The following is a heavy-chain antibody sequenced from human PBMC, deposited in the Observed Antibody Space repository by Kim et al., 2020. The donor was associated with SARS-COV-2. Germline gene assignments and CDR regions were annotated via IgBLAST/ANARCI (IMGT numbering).Heavy chain of an antibody. CDR2: IYTGGRT. J-gene: IGHJ4*02. D-gene: IGHD3-22*01. V-gene: IGHV3-53*01. CDR3: ARDPRLYYDSSPK. Sequence: GGSLRLSCAASGFTVSSNDMSWVRQAPGKGLEWVSVIYTGGRTQYADSVKGRFTISRDNSKNTLYLQMDSLRAEDTAVYYCARDPRLYYDSSPKWGQGTLVTVSS. CDR1: GFTVSSND.